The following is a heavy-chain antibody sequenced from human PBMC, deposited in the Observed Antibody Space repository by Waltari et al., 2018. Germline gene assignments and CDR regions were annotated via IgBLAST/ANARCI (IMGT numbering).Heavy chain of an antibody. D-gene: IGHD3-3*01. CDR2: MNPNRGNT. CDR1: GYTFTSYD. CDR3: ARGINYDFWSGYYTVDWFDP. V-gene: IGHV1-8*01. Sequence: QVQLVQSGAEVKKPGASVKVSCKASGYTFTSYDINWVRQATGQGLEWMGWMNPNRGNTGDAQKFQGRVTMTRNTSISTAYMELSSLRSEDTAVYYCARGINYDFWSGYYTVDWFDPWVQGTLVTVSS. J-gene: IGHJ5*02.